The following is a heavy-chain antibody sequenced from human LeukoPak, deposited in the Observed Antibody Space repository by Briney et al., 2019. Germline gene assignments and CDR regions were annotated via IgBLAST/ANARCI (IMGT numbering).Heavy chain of an antibody. J-gene: IGHJ4*02. D-gene: IGHD1-26*01. CDR1: GSSIIDYY. Sequence: SETLSLTCTVTGSSIIDYYWSWIRQPPGKGLEWIGYIYYSGNTYYNPSLKSRVSISVDTSKNQFSLNLRFVTAADTAMYYCARVYGSYSPDSWGQGTLVTVSS. CDR2: IYYSGNT. V-gene: IGHV4-59*01. CDR3: ARVYGSYSPDS.